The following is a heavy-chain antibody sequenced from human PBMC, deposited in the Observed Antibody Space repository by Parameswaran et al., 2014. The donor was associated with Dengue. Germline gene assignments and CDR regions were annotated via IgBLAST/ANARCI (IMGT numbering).Heavy chain of an antibody. D-gene: IGHD3-3*01. CDR2: INPNSGGT. Sequence: WVRQAPGQGLEWMGWINPNSGGTNYAQKFQGRVTMTRDTSISTAYMELSRLRSDDTAVYYCARGDSFWSGYYGFDPWGQGTLVTVSS. CDR3: ARGDSFWSGYYGFDP. J-gene: IGHJ5*02. V-gene: IGHV1-2*02.